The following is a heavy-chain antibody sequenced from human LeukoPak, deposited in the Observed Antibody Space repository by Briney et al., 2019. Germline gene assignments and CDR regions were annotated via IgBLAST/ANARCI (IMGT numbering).Heavy chain of an antibody. J-gene: IGHJ4*02. Sequence: GGSLRLSCAASEFTFSSYSMNWVRQAPGKGLEWVSYITNSGNSKSYADSVKGRFTISRDNTKSSLYLQMNGLRAEDTAVYYCARDGSRGYDMDYWGQGTLVTVSS. CDR2: ITNSGNSK. D-gene: IGHD3-10*01. CDR3: ARDGSRGYDMDY. CDR1: EFTFSSYS. V-gene: IGHV3-48*01.